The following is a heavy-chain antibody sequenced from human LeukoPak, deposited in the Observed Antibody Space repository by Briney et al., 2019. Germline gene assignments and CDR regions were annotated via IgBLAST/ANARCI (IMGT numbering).Heavy chain of an antibody. CDR1: GGSFSGYY. D-gene: IGHD3-22*01. CDR2: INHSGST. CDR3: ARELRHDYYDSSGLLD. J-gene: IGHJ4*02. V-gene: IGHV4-34*01. Sequence: PSETLSLTCAVYGGSFSGYYWSWIRQPPGKGLEWIGEINHSGSTNYNPSLKSRVTISVDTSKNQFSLKLSSVTAADTAVYYCARELRHDYYDSSGLLDWGQGTLVTVSS.